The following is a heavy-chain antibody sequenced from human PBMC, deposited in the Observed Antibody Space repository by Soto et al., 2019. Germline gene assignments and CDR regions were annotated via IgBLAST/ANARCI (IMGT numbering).Heavy chain of an antibody. Sequence: QVQLVESGGGVVQPGRSLRLSCAASGFTFSSYGMHWVRQAPGKGLEWVAVIWYDGSNKYYADSVKGRFTISRDNSKNXXYXQXXSLRAEDTAVYYCARAYCSGGSCYSGELGYYGMDVWGQGTTVTVSS. CDR2: IWYDGSNK. CDR1: GFTFSSYG. CDR3: ARAYCSGGSCYSGELGYYGMDV. V-gene: IGHV3-33*01. J-gene: IGHJ6*02. D-gene: IGHD2-15*01.